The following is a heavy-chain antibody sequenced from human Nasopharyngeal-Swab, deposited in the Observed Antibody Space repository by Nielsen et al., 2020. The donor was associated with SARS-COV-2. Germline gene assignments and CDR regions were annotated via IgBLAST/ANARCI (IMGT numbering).Heavy chain of an antibody. CDR3: ASVPTPYYYGMDV. CDR1: GFTFSSYN. V-gene: IGHV3-48*01. J-gene: IGHJ6*02. CDR2: INTGSSSI. Sequence: GGSLRLSCAASGFTFSSYNMNWVRQAPGKGLEWVSYINTGSSSIYYADSVKGRFTISKDNAKNSLYLQMNSLRAEDTAVYYCASVPTPYYYGMDVWGQGTTVTVSS.